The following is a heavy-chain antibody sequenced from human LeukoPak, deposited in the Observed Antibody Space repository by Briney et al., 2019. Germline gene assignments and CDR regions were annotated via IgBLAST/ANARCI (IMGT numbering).Heavy chain of an antibody. D-gene: IGHD5-24*01. V-gene: IGHV3-23*01. CDR2: ISDSGNST. CDR3: ARDVGMFDGGYNGGDYFDY. Sequence: PSETLSLTCTVSGGSISSSSYYWGWVRQAPGKGLEWVSGISDSGNSTYYADSVKGRFTISRDNSKNTLYLQMNSLRAEDTAVYYCARDVGMFDGGYNGGDYFDYWGQGTLVTVSS. CDR1: GGSISSSSYY. J-gene: IGHJ4*02.